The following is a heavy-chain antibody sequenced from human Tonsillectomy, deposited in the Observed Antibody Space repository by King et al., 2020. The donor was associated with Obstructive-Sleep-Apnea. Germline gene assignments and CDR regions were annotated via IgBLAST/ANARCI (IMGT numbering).Heavy chain of an antibody. J-gene: IGHJ6*02. D-gene: IGHD1-26*01. V-gene: IGHV3-21*01. Sequence: VQLVESGGGLVKPGGSLILSFAASGFTFSSYSMNWVRQAPGKGLEWVSSISSSSSYIYYADSVKGRFTISRDNAKNSLSLQMNSLRAEDTAVYYCAREKGATAYYYYGMDVWGQGTTVTVSS. CDR2: ISSSSSYI. CDR3: AREKGATAYYYYGMDV. CDR1: GFTFSSYS.